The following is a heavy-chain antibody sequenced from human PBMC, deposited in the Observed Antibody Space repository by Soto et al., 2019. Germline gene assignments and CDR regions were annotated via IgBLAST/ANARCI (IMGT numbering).Heavy chain of an antibody. D-gene: IGHD6-19*01. CDR3: ARETDSSGWTPTFDD. Sequence: QVQLVESGGGVVQPGRSLRLSCAASGFTFSSYAMHWVRQAPGKGLEWVAVISYDGSNKYYADSVKGRFTISRDNSKNTLYLKMNRLRAEDTAVYYCARETDSSGWTPTFDDWGQGTLVTVSS. V-gene: IGHV3-30-3*01. J-gene: IGHJ4*02. CDR2: ISYDGSNK. CDR1: GFTFSSYA.